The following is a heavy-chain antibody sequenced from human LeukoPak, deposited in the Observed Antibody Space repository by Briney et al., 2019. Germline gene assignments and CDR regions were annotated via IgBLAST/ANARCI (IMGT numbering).Heavy chain of an antibody. Sequence: ASVKVSCKASGYTFTRCYMHWVRQAPGQGLEWMGRINPNSGGTNYAQKFQGRVTMTRDTSISTAYMELSSLRSEDTAVYFCARGYSFGDYWGQGTLVTVSS. CDR1: GYTFTRCY. D-gene: IGHD5-18*01. V-gene: IGHV1-2*06. J-gene: IGHJ4*02. CDR2: INPNSGGT. CDR3: ARGYSFGDY.